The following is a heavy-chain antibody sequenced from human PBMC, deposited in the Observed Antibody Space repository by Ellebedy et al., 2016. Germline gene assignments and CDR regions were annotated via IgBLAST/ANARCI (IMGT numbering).Heavy chain of an antibody. J-gene: IGHJ4*02. V-gene: IGHV3-48*04. D-gene: IGHD1-26*01. CDR2: ISSSSSTI. CDR3: ARDKWELLGGAFDY. CDR1: GFTFSSYS. Sequence: GGSLRLSCAASGFTFSSYSMNWVRQAPGKGLEWVSYISSSSSTIYYPDSVKGRFTISRDNAKNSLYLQMNSLRAEDTAVYYCARDKWELLGGAFDYWGQGTLVTVSS.